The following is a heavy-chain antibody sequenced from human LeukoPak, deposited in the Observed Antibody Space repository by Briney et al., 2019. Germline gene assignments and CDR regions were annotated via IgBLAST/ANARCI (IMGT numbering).Heavy chain of an antibody. Sequence: PSQTLSLTCAVSGGSISSGGYSWSWIRQPPGKGLEWIGYIYHSGSTYYNPSLKSRVTISVDTSKNQFSLKLSSVTAADTAVYYCASGYCSSTSCSGSPFDYWGQGTLVTVSS. CDR1: GGSISSGGYS. V-gene: IGHV4-30-2*05. CDR3: ASGYCSSTSCSGSPFDY. D-gene: IGHD2-2*03. CDR2: IYHSGST. J-gene: IGHJ4*02.